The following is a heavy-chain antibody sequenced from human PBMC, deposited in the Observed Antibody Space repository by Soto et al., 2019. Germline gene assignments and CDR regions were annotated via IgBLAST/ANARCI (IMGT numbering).Heavy chain of an antibody. D-gene: IGHD6-6*01. CDR3: AREYSSFNYYYYGMDV. CDR1: GGSISSCDYY. V-gene: IGHV4-30-4*01. J-gene: IGHJ6*02. CDR2: IYYSGST. Sequence: SETLSLTCTVSGGSISSCDYYWSWIRQPPGKGLEWIGYIYYSGSTYYNPSLKSRVTISVDTSKNQFSLKLSSVTAADTAVYYCAREYSSFNYYYYGMDVWGQGTTVTVSS.